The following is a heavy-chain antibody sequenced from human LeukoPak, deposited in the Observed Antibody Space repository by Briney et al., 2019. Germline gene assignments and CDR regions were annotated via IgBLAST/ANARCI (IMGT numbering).Heavy chain of an antibody. Sequence: PGGSLRLSCAASGFTFSTYAMHWVRQAPGKGLAWVALISYDGGYKYYADSVKGRFTISRDKSKNTLYLQMNSLRAEDTAVYYCARDYIPLWAYYDSSGYPGLDVWGQGTTVTVSS. J-gene: IGHJ6*02. CDR2: ISYDGGYK. D-gene: IGHD3-22*01. CDR3: ARDYIPLWAYYDSSGYPGLDV. V-gene: IGHV3-30*03. CDR1: GFTFSTYA.